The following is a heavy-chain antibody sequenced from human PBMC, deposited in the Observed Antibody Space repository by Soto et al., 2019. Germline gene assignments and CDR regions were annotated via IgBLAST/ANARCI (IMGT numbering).Heavy chain of an antibody. D-gene: IGHD1-1*01. CDR1: GFTVSSNY. V-gene: IGHV3-66*01. CDR3: ARDSLTNNWQGDYYYYMDV. CDR2: IYSGGST. Sequence: GGSLRLSGAASGFTVSSNYMSWVRQAPGKGLEWVSVIYSGGSTYYADSVKGRFTISRDNSKNTLYLQMNSLRAEDTAVYYCARDSLTNNWQGDYYYYMDVWGKGTTVTVSS. J-gene: IGHJ6*03.